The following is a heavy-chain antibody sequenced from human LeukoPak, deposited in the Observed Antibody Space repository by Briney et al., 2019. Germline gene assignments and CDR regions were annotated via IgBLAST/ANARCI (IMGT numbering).Heavy chain of an antibody. CDR2: IRYDGSNK. CDR1: GFTFSSYG. CDR3: ARDGYQLLYTFDY. D-gene: IGHD2-2*02. Sequence: GGSLRLSCAASGFTFSSYGMHWVRQAPGKGLEWVAFIRYDGSNKYYADSVKGRFTISRDNSKNTLYLQMNSLRAEDTAVYYCARDGYQLLYTFDYWGQGTLVTVSS. J-gene: IGHJ4*02. V-gene: IGHV3-30*02.